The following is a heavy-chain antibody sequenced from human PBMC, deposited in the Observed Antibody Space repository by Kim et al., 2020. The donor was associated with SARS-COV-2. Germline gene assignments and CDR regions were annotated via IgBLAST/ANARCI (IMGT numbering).Heavy chain of an antibody. D-gene: IGHD3-10*01. V-gene: IGHV3-53*01. Sequence: YAGSVKGRFTITRDNSKNTLYLQMNSMRAEDTAVYYCATSLRGVIVFDYWGQGTLVTVSS. J-gene: IGHJ4*02. CDR3: ATSLRGVIVFDY.